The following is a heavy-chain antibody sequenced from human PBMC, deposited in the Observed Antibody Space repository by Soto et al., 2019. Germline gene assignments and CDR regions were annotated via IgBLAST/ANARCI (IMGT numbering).Heavy chain of an antibody. J-gene: IGHJ6*02. CDR2: ISAYNGNT. CDR1: GYTFTSYG. V-gene: IGHV1-18*01. CDR3: ARDGGGFCSGGSRYYYYSLDL. Sequence: ASVKVSCKASGYTFTSYGISWVRQAPGQGLEWMGWISAYNGNTNYAQKLQGRVTMTTDTSTSTAYMELRSLRSDDTAVYYCARDGGGFCSGGSRYYYYSLDLWGQGTTVRVSS. D-gene: IGHD2-15*01.